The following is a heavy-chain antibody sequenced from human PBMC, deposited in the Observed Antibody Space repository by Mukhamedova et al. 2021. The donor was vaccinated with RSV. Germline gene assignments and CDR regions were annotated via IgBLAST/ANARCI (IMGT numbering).Heavy chain of an antibody. D-gene: IGHD2-15*01. CDR2: IKEDGSAK. V-gene: IGHV3-7*01. Sequence: GKGLEFVANIKEDGSAKNHADSVKGRFTISRDNAENSVYLQMNNLRAEDTAIYYCARDPGYSAFDFWGRGTLVTVSS. CDR3: ARDPGYSAFDF. J-gene: IGHJ4*02.